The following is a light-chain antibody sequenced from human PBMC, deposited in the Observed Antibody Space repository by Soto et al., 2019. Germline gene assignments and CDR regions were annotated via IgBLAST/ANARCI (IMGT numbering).Light chain of an antibody. CDR3: QQRSNWPLT. J-gene: IGKJ4*01. CDR1: QSVSSY. Sequence: EIVLTQSPATLSLSHGERATLSCRASQSVSSYLAWYQQKPGQAPRLLIYDASNRATGIPARFSGSGSGTDFTLTISSLEPEDFAVYYCQQRSNWPLTFGGGTKV. CDR2: DAS. V-gene: IGKV3-11*01.